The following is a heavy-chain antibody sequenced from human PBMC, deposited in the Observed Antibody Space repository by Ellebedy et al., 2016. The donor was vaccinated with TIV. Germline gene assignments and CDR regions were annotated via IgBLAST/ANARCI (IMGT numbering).Heavy chain of an antibody. Sequence: GGSLRLXXAASGFTFRNYGFHWVRQAPGKGLEWVADISYDGSNKDYADSVKGRFTISRDNPKSTVSLQLNSLRPNDTAVYYCAKGNVFRGHPYGMDVWGPGTTVSVSS. CDR2: ISYDGSNK. CDR1: GFTFRNYG. V-gene: IGHV3-30*18. CDR3: AKGNVFRGHPYGMDV. J-gene: IGHJ6*02. D-gene: IGHD3-10*01.